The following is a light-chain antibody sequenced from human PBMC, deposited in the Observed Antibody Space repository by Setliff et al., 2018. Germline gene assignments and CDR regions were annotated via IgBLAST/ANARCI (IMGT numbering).Light chain of an antibody. CDR2: DVT. CDR3: SSYTKSNTYV. J-gene: IGLJ1*01. V-gene: IGLV2-14*03. CDR1: SRDVGSYDF. Sequence: QSVLTQPASVSGSPGQSITISCIGSSRDVGSYDFVSWYQQHPGKAPKLIIYDVTGRPSGVSDRFSGSKSGNTASLTISGLQAEDEADYYCSSYTKSNTYVFGTGTKSPS.